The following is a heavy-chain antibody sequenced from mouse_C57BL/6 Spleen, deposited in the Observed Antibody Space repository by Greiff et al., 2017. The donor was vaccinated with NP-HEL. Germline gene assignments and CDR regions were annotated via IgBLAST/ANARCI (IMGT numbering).Heavy chain of an antibody. V-gene: IGHV5-4*01. Sequence: EVQLVESGGGLVKPGGSLKLSCAASGFTFSSYAMSWVRQTPEKRLEWVATISDGGSYTYYPDNVKGRFTISRDNAKNNLYLQMSHLKSEDTAMYYCARDTNPSYYYGSSFYYFDYWGQGTTLTVSS. J-gene: IGHJ2*01. D-gene: IGHD1-1*01. CDR2: ISDGGSYT. CDR1: GFTFSSYA. CDR3: ARDTNPSYYYGSSFYYFDY.